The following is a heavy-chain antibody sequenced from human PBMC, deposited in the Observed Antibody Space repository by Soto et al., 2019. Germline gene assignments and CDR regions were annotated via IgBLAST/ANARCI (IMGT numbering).Heavy chain of an antibody. J-gene: IGHJ3*02. CDR1: GYTFTNYG. Sequence: QGQLVQSGAEVKKPGASVKVSCKASGYTFTNYGIRWVRQAPGQWLEWMGWLSAYNGNTNYAQQLQRRVTMTTDTSTITAYMELRSLSSDDTAVYYCAREYYVGRHDAFDIWRQGTMVTVAS. V-gene: IGHV1-18*01. D-gene: IGHD1-26*01. CDR2: LSAYNGNT. CDR3: AREYYVGRHDAFDI.